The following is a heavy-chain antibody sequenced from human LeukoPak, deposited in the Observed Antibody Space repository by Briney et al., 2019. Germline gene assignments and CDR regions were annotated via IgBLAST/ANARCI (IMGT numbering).Heavy chain of an antibody. J-gene: IGHJ5*02. Sequence: SENLSLTCTVSGGSISSYYWSWIRQPPGKGLEWIGYIYYSGSTNYNPSLKSRVTISVDTSKNQFSLKLSSVTAADTAVYYCARVGITIFGVRVDPWGQGTLVTVSS. V-gene: IGHV4-59*01. D-gene: IGHD3-3*01. CDR2: IYYSGST. CDR3: ARVGITIFGVRVDP. CDR1: GGSISSYY.